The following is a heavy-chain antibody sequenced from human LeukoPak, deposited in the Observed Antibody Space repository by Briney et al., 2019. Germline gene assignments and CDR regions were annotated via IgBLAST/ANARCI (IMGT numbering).Heavy chain of an antibody. Sequence: SETLSLTCTVSGGSISSYYWSWIRQPPGKGLEWIGYIYSSGSTNYNPSLKSRVTILVDTSKNQFSLRLTSVTAADTAVYYCARRHGFGAMARFDYWGQGTLVTVSS. CDR3: ARRHGFGAMARFDY. CDR2: IYSSGST. J-gene: IGHJ4*02. D-gene: IGHD3-3*01. V-gene: IGHV4-4*09. CDR1: GGSISSYY.